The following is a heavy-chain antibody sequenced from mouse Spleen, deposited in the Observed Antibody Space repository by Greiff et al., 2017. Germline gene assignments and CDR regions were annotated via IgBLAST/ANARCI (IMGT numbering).Heavy chain of an antibody. CDR1: GYTFTSYW. Sequence: QVQLQQPGAELVRPGSSVKLSCKASGYTFTSYWMHWVKQRPIQGLEWIGNIDPSDSETHYNQKFKDKATLTVDKSSSTAYMQLSSLTSEDSAVYYCARSYYYGSLYYAMDYWGQGTSVTVSS. CDR3: ARSYYYGSLYYAMDY. CDR2: IDPSDSET. V-gene: IGHV1-52*01. J-gene: IGHJ4*01. D-gene: IGHD1-1*01.